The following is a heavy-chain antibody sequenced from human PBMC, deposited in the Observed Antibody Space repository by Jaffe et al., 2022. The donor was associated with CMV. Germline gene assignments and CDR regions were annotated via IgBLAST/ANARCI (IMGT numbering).Heavy chain of an antibody. J-gene: IGHJ4*02. CDR1: GFTFSNAW. CDR2: IKSKTDGGTT. D-gene: IGHD3-22*01. V-gene: IGHV3-15*01. Sequence: EVQLVESGGGLVKPGGSLRLSCAASGFTFSNAWMSWVRQAPGKGLEWVGRIKSKTDGGTTDYAAPVKGRFTISRDDSKNTLYLQMNSLKTEDTAVYYCTTGLKVIVALPDYWGQGTLVTVSS. CDR3: TTGLKVIVALPDY.